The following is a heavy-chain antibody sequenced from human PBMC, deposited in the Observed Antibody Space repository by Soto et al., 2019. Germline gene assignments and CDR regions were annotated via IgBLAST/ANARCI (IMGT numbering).Heavy chain of an antibody. CDR2: ISAYNGNT. CDR3: ARDSDFLEWLLIHSGMDV. Sequence: ASVKVSCKASGYTFTSYGISWVRQAPGQGLEWMGWISAYNGNTNYAQKLQGRVTMTTDTSTSTAYMELRSLRSDDTAVYYCARDSDFLEWLLIHSGMDVWGQGTTVTVSS. J-gene: IGHJ6*02. D-gene: IGHD3-3*01. CDR1: GYTFTSYG. V-gene: IGHV1-18*01.